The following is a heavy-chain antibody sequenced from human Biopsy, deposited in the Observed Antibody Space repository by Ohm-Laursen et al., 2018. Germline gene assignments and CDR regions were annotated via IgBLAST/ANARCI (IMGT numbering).Heavy chain of an antibody. D-gene: IGHD6-13*01. V-gene: IGHV3-21*01. CDR3: PREAALSYSDSWYETWFDP. CDR2: ISTSSTYI. CDR1: GFTFSSYS. Sequence: SLRLSCSSSGFTFSSYSMNWVRQAPGKGLEWVSSISTSSTYIYYADSVKGRFSISRDDALNSLYLQMNTQGAEDTAVYYCPREAALSYSDSWYETWFDPWGQGTLVTVSS. J-gene: IGHJ5*02.